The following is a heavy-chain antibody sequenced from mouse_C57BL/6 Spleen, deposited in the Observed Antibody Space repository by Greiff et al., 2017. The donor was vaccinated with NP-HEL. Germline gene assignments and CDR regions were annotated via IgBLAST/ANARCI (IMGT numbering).Heavy chain of an antibody. D-gene: IGHD3-2*02. CDR3: AKNGGTAQATGAMDY. J-gene: IGHJ4*01. Sequence: QVQLKESGPGLVQPSQSLSITCTVSGFSLTSYGVHWVRQPPGKGLEWLGVIWSGGSTDYNAAFISRLSISKDNSKSQVFFKMNSLQADDTAIYYCAKNGGTAQATGAMDYWGQGTSVTVSS. CDR1: GFSLTSYG. V-gene: IGHV2-4*01. CDR2: IWSGGST.